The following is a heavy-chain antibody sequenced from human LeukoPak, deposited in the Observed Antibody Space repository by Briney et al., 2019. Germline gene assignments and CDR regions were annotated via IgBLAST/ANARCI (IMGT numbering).Heavy chain of an antibody. CDR2: IYYSGST. Sequence: PSQTLSLTRTVSGGSISSGGYYWSWIRQHPGKGLEWIGYIYYSGSTYYNPSLKSRVTISVDTSKNQFSLKLSSVTAADTAVYYCARDAPLGYSSSWYYFDYWGQGTLVTVSS. V-gene: IGHV4-31*03. D-gene: IGHD6-13*01. CDR3: ARDAPLGYSSSWYYFDY. CDR1: GGSISSGGYY. J-gene: IGHJ4*02.